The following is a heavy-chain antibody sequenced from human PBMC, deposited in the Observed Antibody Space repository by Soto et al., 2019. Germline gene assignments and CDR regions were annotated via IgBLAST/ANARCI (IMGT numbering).Heavy chain of an antibody. Sequence: EVQLVESGGGLVQPGGSLRLSCAASGLTFSNFRMHWVRQAPGKGLVWVALISNDGRSTNHADSVKGRFTISRDNAKSTLYLQLNSLRAEDTGVYYCARDTAGLSYWGQGTLVTVSS. CDR1: GLTFSNFR. V-gene: IGHV3-74*01. J-gene: IGHJ4*02. CDR3: ARDTAGLSY. CDR2: ISNDGRST. D-gene: IGHD2-21*02.